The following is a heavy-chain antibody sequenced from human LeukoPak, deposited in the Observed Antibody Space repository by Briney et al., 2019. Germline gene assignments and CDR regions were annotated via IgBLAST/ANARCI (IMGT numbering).Heavy chain of an antibody. J-gene: IGHJ3*02. CDR3: ARDPGYCSGGSCYVLNGFDI. V-gene: IGHV1-69*05. CDR2: IIPIFGTA. CDR1: GGTFSSYA. D-gene: IGHD2-15*01. Sequence: SVKVSCKASGGTFSSYAISWVRQAPGQGLEWMGGIIPIFGTANYAQKFQGRVTITTDESTSTAYMELSSLRSEDTAVYYCARDPGYCSGGSCYVLNGFDIWGQGTMVTVSS.